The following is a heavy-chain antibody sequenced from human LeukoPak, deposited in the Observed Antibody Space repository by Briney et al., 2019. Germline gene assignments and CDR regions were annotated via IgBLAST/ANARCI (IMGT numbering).Heavy chain of an antibody. CDR3: ARDRGYSYGSVHYGMDV. V-gene: IGHV4-59*01. Sequence: SETLSLTCTVSGGSISSYYWSWIRQPPGKGLEWIWYIYYSGSTNYNPSLKSRVTISVDTSKNQFSLKLSSVTAADTAVYYCARDRGYSYGSVHYGMDVWGQGTTVTVSS. D-gene: IGHD5-18*01. J-gene: IGHJ6*02. CDR2: IYYSGST. CDR1: GGSISSYY.